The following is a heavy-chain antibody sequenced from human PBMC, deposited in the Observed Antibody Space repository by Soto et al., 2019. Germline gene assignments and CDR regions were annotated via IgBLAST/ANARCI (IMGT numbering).Heavy chain of an antibody. J-gene: IGHJ6*02. CDR3: ARSGYCSGGSCSNYYYGMDV. CDR1: GGTFSSYA. Sequence: QVQLVQSGAEVKKPGSSVKVSCKASGGTFSSYAISWVRQAPGQGLEWMGGIIPIFGTANCAQKFQGRVTITADESTSTAYMELSSLRSEDTAVYYCARSGYCSGGSCSNYYYGMDVWGQGTTVTVSS. D-gene: IGHD2-15*01. V-gene: IGHV1-69*01. CDR2: IIPIFGTA.